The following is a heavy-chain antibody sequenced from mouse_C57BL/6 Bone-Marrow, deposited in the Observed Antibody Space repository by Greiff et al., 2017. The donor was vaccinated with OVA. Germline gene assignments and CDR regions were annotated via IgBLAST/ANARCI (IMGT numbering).Heavy chain of an antibody. CDR3: ARAQYGNLDY. V-gene: IGHV5-4*01. CDR1: GFTFSSYA. D-gene: IGHD2-1*01. J-gene: IGHJ2*01. Sequence: EVQLQESGGGLVKPGGSLKLSCAASGFTFSSYAMSWVRQTPEKRLEWVATISDGGSYTYYPDNVKGRFTISRDNAKNNLYLQMSHLKSEDTAMYYCARAQYGNLDYWGQGTTLTVSS. CDR2: ISDGGSYT.